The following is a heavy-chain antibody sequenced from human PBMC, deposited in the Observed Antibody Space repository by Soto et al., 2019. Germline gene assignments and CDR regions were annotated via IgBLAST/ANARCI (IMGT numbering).Heavy chain of an antibody. J-gene: IGHJ5*02. CDR3: ARLPPGRRPNWFDP. CDR2: INDSGTT. V-gene: IGHV4-34*01. Sequence: QVLLQQWGAGLLNSSETLSLTCAVYGGPFTYYYWAWIRQPPGKGLEWIGEINDSGTTIYNPSLKSRVTISLDTSKNQFSLKLISATAADTAVYYCARLPPGRRPNWFDPWGRGTLVTVSS. CDR1: GGPFTYYY.